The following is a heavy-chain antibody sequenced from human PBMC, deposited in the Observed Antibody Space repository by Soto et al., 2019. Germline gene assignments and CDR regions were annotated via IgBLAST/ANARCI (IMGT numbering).Heavy chain of an antibody. CDR1: GGPISSYY. Sequence: SETLSLTCTVSGGPISSYYWSWIRQPPGKGLEWIGYIYYSGSTNYNPSLKSRVTISVDTSKNQFSLKLSSVTAADTAVYYCARGVRGITILAANQGPNWFDPWGQGTLVTVSS. CDR2: IYYSGST. D-gene: IGHD3-9*01. J-gene: IGHJ5*02. CDR3: ARGVRGITILAANQGPNWFDP. V-gene: IGHV4-59*01.